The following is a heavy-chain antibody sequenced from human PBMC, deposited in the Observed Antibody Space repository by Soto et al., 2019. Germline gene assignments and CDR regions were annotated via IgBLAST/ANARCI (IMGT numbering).Heavy chain of an antibody. CDR3: ARDGGRHTGGIDY. CDR1: GGTFSSYS. V-gene: IGHV1-69*01. Sequence: QVQLVQSGAEVKKPGSSVKVSCKASGGTFSSYSINWVRQAPGQGLEWMGEIIPIFGTANYAQKFQGRVTVTADESTSTAYMELSSLRSEDTAVYYCARDGGRHTGGIDYWGQGALVSVSS. D-gene: IGHD1-26*01. J-gene: IGHJ4*02. CDR2: IIPIFGTA.